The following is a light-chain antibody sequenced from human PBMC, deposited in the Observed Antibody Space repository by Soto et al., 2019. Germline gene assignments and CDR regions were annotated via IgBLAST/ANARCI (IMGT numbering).Light chain of an antibody. Sequence: IVFTQSPGTLSLSPCERATTSCRASQSVSSNLAWYQQKPGQAPRLLIYGASTRATGIPARFSGSGSGTEFTLTISSLQSEDFAVYYCQQYNNWPKTFGQGTKVDIK. V-gene: IGKV3-15*01. J-gene: IGKJ1*01. CDR1: QSVSSN. CDR2: GAS. CDR3: QQYNNWPKT.